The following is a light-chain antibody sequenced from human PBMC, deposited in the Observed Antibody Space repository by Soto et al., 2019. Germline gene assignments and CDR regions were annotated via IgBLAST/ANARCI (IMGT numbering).Light chain of an antibody. Sequence: QSVLTQPASVSESPGQSITISCTGTNNDVGNYKLVSWFQHHLGKAPKLIIYEGTKRPSVVSNRFSASQSGNTASLTISGLQAEDEADYYCYSYAGNSTWVFGGGTKLTVL. CDR1: NNDVGNYKL. CDR3: YSYAGNSTWV. J-gene: IGLJ3*02. V-gene: IGLV2-23*01. CDR2: EGT.